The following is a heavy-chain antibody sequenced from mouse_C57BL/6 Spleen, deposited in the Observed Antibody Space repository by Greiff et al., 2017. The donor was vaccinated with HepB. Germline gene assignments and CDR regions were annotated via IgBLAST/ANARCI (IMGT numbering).Heavy chain of an antibody. J-gene: IGHJ4*01. CDR1: GFTFSDYG. V-gene: IGHV5-17*01. Sequence: EVQLVESGGGLVKPGGSLKLSCAASGFTFSDYGMHWVRQAPEKGLEWVAYISSGSSTIYYADTVKGRFTISRDNAKNTLFLQMTSLRSEDTAMYYCARPGYGYWGAMDYWGQGTSVTVSS. CDR3: ARPGYGYWGAMDY. CDR2: ISSGSSTI. D-gene: IGHD2-2*01.